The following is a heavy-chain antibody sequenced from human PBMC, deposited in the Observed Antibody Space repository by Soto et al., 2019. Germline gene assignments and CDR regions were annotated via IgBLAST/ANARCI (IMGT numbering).Heavy chain of an antibody. J-gene: IGHJ3*02. D-gene: IGHD3-22*01. V-gene: IGHV3-64*01. CDR2: ISSNGGST. Sequence: PGGSLRLSCAASGFTFSSYAMHWVRQDPGKGLEYVSAISSNGGSTYYANSVKGRFTISRDNSKNTLYLQMGSLRAEDMAVYYCARHSSGYSYAFDIWGQGTMVTVSS. CDR3: ARHSSGYSYAFDI. CDR1: GFTFSSYA.